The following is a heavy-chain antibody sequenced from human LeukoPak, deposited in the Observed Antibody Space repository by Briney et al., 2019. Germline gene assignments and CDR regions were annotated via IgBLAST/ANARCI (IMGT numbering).Heavy chain of an antibody. CDR2: IYTSGST. CDR3: ARVGDYALKD. Sequence: PSETLSLTCTVSGGSINSGTYYWSWIRQPAGKGLEWIGRIYTSGSTNYNPSLKSRVTISVDTCKNQFSLKLSSVTAADTAVYYCARVGDYALKDWGQGTLVTVSS. V-gene: IGHV4-61*02. CDR1: GGSINSGTYY. J-gene: IGHJ4*02. D-gene: IGHD3-16*01.